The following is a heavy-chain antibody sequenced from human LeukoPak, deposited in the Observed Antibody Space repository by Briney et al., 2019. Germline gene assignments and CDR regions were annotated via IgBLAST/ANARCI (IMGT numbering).Heavy chain of an antibody. Sequence: GRSLRLSCAASGFTFSSYGMHWVRQAPGKGLEWVAVISYDGSNKYYADSVKGRFTISRDNSKNTLYLQMNSLRAEDTAVYYCAKDRDIAAAGTEGDYRGQGALVTASS. J-gene: IGHJ4*02. D-gene: IGHD6-13*01. CDR1: GFTFSSYG. CDR3: AKDRDIAAAGTEGDY. CDR2: ISYDGSNK. V-gene: IGHV3-30*18.